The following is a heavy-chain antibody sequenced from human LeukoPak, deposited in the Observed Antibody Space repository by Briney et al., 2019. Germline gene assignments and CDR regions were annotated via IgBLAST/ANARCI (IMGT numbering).Heavy chain of an antibody. V-gene: IGHV3-30*01. CDR2: ITYDGSHN. J-gene: IGHJ4*02. CDR3: ARESSDYIPAY. Sequence: QPGRSLRLSCAASGFTFSNYAMQWVRQAPGEGPEWLAVITYDGSHNFYADSVKGRFTISRDNARDTLYLQMNGLTPEDTAVYYFARESSDYIPAYWGQGTLVTVSS. D-gene: IGHD4-11*01. CDR1: GFTFSNYA.